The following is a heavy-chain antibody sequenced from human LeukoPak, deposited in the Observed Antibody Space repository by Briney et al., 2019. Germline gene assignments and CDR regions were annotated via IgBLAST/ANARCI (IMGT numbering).Heavy chain of an antibody. CDR1: GFTFSSYA. V-gene: IGHV3-23*01. D-gene: IGHD5-12*01. CDR3: ARGLAGGYDL. CDR2: ISGSGDST. Sequence: PGGSLRLSCAASGFTFSSYAMNWVRRAPGKGLEWVSAISGSGDSTYYADSVKGRFTISRDNAKNSLYLQMNSLRAEDMAVYYCARGLAGGYDLWGQGTLVTVSS. J-gene: IGHJ4*02.